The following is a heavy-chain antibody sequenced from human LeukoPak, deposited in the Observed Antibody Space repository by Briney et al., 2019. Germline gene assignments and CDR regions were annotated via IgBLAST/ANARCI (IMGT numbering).Heavy chain of an antibody. CDR1: GGSFSGYY. Sequence: PSETLSLTCAVYGGSFSGYYWSWIRQPPGKGLEWIGEINHSGSTYYNPSLKSRVTISVDTSKNQFSLKLNSVTAADTAVYYCARARRRFDPWGQGTLVTVSS. J-gene: IGHJ5*02. V-gene: IGHV4-34*01. CDR3: ARARRRFDP. CDR2: INHSGST.